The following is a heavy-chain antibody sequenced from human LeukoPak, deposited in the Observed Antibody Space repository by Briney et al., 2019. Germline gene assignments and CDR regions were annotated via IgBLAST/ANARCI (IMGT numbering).Heavy chain of an antibody. Sequence: GGSLRLSCAASGFTFRIYWMTWVRQAPGKGLEWVGNIKQDGSEKYYVDSVKGRFTISRDNAKNSLYLQMNSLRAEDTAVYYCARGIEAIAAAGTSDYWGQGTLVTVSS. D-gene: IGHD6-13*01. CDR3: ARGIEAIAAAGTSDY. V-gene: IGHV3-7*01. J-gene: IGHJ4*02. CDR1: GFTFRIYW. CDR2: IKQDGSEK.